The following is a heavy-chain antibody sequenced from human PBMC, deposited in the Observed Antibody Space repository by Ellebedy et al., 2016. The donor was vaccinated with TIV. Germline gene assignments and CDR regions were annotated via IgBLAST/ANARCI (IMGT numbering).Heavy chain of an antibody. J-gene: IGHJ6*02. Sequence: ASVKVSXXASGYTFTSYGISWVRQAPGQGLEWMGWISAYNGNTNYAQKLQGRVTMTTDTSTSTAYMELRSLRSDDTAVYYCAREGDVLLWFGELTHYYYYYGMDVWGQGTTVTVSS. D-gene: IGHD3-10*01. CDR3: AREGDVLLWFGELTHYYYYYGMDV. V-gene: IGHV1-18*01. CDR1: GYTFTSYG. CDR2: ISAYNGNT.